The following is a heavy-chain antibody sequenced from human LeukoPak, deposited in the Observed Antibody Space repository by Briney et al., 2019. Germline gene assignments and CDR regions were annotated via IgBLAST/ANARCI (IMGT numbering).Heavy chain of an antibody. CDR1: GFTFSSYA. CDR3: ARDDYYDSSGYNYYYYYGMDV. Sequence: QSGGSLRLSCAASGFTFSSYAMSWVRQAPGKGLEWVSAISGSGDSTYYGDSVKGRFTISRDNSKNTLYLQMNSLRAEDTAVYYCARDDYYDSSGYNYYYYYGMDVWGQGTTVTVSS. J-gene: IGHJ6*02. D-gene: IGHD3-22*01. CDR2: ISGSGDST. V-gene: IGHV3-23*01.